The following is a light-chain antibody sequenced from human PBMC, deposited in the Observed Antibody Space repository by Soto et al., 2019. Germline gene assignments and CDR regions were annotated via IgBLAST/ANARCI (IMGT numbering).Light chain of an antibody. CDR1: QNVNSH. Sequence: EIVLTQSPATLSLSPGERATLSCRASQNVNSHLAWYQQKPGQAPRLLIFHTSNRATGIPARFSGSGSGTDFTLTISSLEPEDFAVYYCQQRSNWPPITFGQGTRLEIK. CDR3: QQRSNWPPIT. CDR2: HTS. V-gene: IGKV3-11*01. J-gene: IGKJ5*01.